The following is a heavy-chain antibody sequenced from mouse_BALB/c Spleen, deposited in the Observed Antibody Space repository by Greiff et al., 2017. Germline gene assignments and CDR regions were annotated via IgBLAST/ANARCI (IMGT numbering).Heavy chain of an antibody. D-gene: IGHD1-1*01. J-gene: IGHJ4*01. CDR1: GFSLTSYG. CDR2: IWAGGST. CDR3: ASDKGRYGTYAMDY. Sequence: VKLVESGPGLVAPSQSLSITCTVSGFSLTSYGVHWVRQPPGKGLEWLGVIWAGGSTNYNSALMSRLSISKDNSKSQVFLKMNSLQTDDTVMYYCASDKGRYGTYAMDYWGQGTSVTVSS. V-gene: IGHV2-9*02.